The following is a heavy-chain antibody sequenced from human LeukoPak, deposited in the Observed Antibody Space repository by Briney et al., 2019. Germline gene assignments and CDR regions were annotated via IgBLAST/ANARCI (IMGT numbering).Heavy chain of an antibody. J-gene: IGHJ3*02. CDR1: GFTFSSYS. V-gene: IGHV3-21*01. CDR3: ASERRGDGDVFDI. Sequence: GGSLRLSCAASGFTFSSYSMNWVRQAPGKGLEWVSSISSSSSYIYYADSVKGRFTISRDNAKNSLYLQMNSLRAEDTAVYYCASERRGDGDVFDIWGQGTMVTVSS. CDR2: ISSSSSYI. D-gene: IGHD4-17*01.